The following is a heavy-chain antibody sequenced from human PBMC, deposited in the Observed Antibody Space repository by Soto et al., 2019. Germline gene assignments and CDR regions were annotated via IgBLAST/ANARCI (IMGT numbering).Heavy chain of an antibody. J-gene: IGHJ4*02. CDR3: ARESEDLTSNFDY. CDR2: ISSTTNYI. Sequence: PXESLRLSCAASGFTFSRYSMNWVRQAPGKGLEWVSSISSTTNYIYYADSMKGRFTVSRDNAKNSVYLDMNSLSAEDTAVYYCARESEDLTSNFDYWGQGTLVTVSS. CDR1: GFTFSRYS. V-gene: IGHV3-21*01.